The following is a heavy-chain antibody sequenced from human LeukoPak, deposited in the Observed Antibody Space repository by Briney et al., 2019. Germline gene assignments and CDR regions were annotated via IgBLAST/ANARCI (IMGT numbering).Heavy chain of an antibody. Sequence: GGSLRLSCAASGFTFSSYEMNWVRQARGRGLEWVSYISSSCSTIYYADSVKGRFTISRHNAKNSLYLQMNSLRAEDTPVYYCARDTVTLFRRGGGYYYYYIDVWVKGTTVTVSS. CDR2: ISSSCSTI. CDR1: GFTFSSYE. D-gene: IGHD3-10*02. CDR3: ARDTVTLFRRGGGYYYYYIDV. J-gene: IGHJ6*03. V-gene: IGHV3-48*03.